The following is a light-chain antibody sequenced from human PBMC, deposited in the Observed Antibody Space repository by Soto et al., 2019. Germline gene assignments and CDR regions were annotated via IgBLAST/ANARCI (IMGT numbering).Light chain of an antibody. CDR2: GAS. V-gene: IGKV3-15*01. Sequence: EIVMTQYPATLSVSPGEGATLSCRASQSVRSNLAWYQQKPGQPPRLLISGASTRATGIPARFSGSGSGTEFTLTISSLQPEDFATYYCQQSYSTPPITFGQGTRLEIK. CDR1: QSVRSN. J-gene: IGKJ5*01. CDR3: QQSYSTPPIT.